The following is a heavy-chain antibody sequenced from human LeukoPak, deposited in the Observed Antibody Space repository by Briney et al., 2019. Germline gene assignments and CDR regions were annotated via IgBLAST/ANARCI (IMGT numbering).Heavy chain of an antibody. CDR3: ARGMGGYDYYFDY. CDR2: INPNSGGT. Sequence: ASVKVSCKASGYTFTGYYMHWVRQAPGQGLEWMGWINPNSGGTNYAQKFQGRVTMTRGTSISTAYMELSRLRSDDTAVYYCARGMGGYDYYFDYWGQGTLVTVSS. D-gene: IGHD5-12*01. V-gene: IGHV1-2*02. CDR1: GYTFTGYY. J-gene: IGHJ4*02.